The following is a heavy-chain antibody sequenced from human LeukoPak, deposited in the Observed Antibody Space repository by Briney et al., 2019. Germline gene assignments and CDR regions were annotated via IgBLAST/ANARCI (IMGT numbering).Heavy chain of an antibody. CDR3: ARIKWAVVND. J-gene: IGHJ4*02. V-gene: IGHV1-2*02. CDR1: GYTFTDYY. CDR2: SNPKSGDT. Sequence: ASVKVSFKASGYTFTDYYIHWVRQAPGQGLEWLGWSNPKSGDTNYGQNFQGRVTMTRDTSINTAYMELSSLRSDDTAVYYCARIKWAVVNDWGQGTLVTVSS. D-gene: IGHD5-12*01.